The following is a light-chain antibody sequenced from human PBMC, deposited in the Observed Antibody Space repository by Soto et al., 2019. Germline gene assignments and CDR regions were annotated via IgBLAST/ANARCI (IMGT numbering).Light chain of an antibody. CDR3: CSYAGSSMFV. J-gene: IGLJ2*01. Sequence: QSVLTQPASVSGSPGQSITISCTGSSSAVGPYNLVSWYQHHPGKAPKLMISEVVKRPSGVSNRFSGYKSGNTASLTISGLQAEDEADYYCCSYAGSSMFVFGGGTKVTVL. V-gene: IGLV2-23*02. CDR1: SSAVGPYNL. CDR2: EVV.